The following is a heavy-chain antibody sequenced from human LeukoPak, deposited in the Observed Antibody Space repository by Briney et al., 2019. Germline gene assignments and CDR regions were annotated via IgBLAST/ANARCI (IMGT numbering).Heavy chain of an antibody. CDR2: IWSSSSII. J-gene: IGHJ5*02. D-gene: IGHD1-26*01. V-gene: IGHV3-48*03. CDR3: AREGRKPDNWFDP. Sequence: GGSLRLSCAASGFTFSSYEMHWVRQAPGKGLEGVSHIWSSSSIIHYADSVKGRFTISRDNARNSLYLQMNSLRAEDTAVYYCAREGRKPDNWFDPWGQGTLVTVSS. CDR1: GFTFSSYE.